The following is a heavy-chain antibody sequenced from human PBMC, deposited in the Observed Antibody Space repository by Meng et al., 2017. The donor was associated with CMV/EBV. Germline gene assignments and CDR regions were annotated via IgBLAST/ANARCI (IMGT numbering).Heavy chain of an antibody. CDR1: GVTFRGYD. CDR2: NRYDGSNK. D-gene: IGHD1-1*01. J-gene: IGHJ4*02. Sequence: QVSAVASAGRSGQLWGSVSLSVAASGVTFRGYDMHGVSQATGKGLEWVAFNRYDGSNKYYADSVKGLITISRDNSKNTLLLQMYRLSDENTAEYYCAKGPTGSADYWGQGALVTVSS. CDR3: AKGPTGSADY. V-gene: IGHV3-30*02.